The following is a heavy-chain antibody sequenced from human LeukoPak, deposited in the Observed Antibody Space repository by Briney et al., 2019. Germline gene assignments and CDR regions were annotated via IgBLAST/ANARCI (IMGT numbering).Heavy chain of an antibody. CDR2: IIPIFGTA. J-gene: IGHJ6*02. D-gene: IGHD3-10*01. V-gene: IGHV1-69*13. CDR3: AGSGAYYYGMDV. CDR1: GGTFSSYA. Sequence: SVKVSCEASGGTFSSYAISWVRQAPGQGLEWMGGIIPIFGTANYAQKFQGRVTITADESTSTAYMELSSLRSEDTAVYYCAGSGAYYYGMDVWGQGTTVTVSS.